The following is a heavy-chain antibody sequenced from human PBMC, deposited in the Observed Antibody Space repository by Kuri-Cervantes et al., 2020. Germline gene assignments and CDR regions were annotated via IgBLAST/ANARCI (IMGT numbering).Heavy chain of an antibody. CDR2: TYYRSKWYN. D-gene: IGHD3-22*01. V-gene: IGHV6-1*01. CDR3: ARGGYYDSSAYYYPFDY. CDR1: GASVSSNSAA. Sequence: LRLSCAISGASVSSNSAAWNWIRQSPSRGLEWLGRTYYRSKWYNDYAVSVKSRITINPDTSKNQFSLQLNSVTPEDTAVYYCARGGYYDSSAYYYPFDYWGQGTLVTVSS. J-gene: IGHJ4*02.